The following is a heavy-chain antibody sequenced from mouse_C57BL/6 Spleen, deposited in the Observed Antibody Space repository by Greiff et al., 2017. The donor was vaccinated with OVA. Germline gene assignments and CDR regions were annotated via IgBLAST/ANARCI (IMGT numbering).Heavy chain of an antibody. CDR2: INPNNGGT. CDR1: GYTFTDYY. V-gene: IGHV1-26*01. CDR3: ARGNSNWAPDY. Sequence: VQLQQSGPELVKPAASVKISCKASGYTFTDYYMNWVKQSHGKSLEWIGDINPNNGGTSYNQKFKGKATLTVDKSSSTAYMELRSLTSEDSAVYYCARGNSNWAPDYWGQGTTLTVSS. D-gene: IGHD4-1*02. J-gene: IGHJ2*01.